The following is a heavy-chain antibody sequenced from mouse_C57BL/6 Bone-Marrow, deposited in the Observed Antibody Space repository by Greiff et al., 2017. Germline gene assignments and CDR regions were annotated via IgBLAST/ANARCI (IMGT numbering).Heavy chain of an antibody. CDR2: INPNNGGT. CDR1: GYTFTDYY. Sequence: EVQLQQSGPELVKPGASVKISCKASGYTFTDYYMNWVKQSHGKSLEWIGDINPNNGGTSYNQKFKGKATLTVDKSSSTAYMELRSLTSEGSAVYYCAREASYYYGSPWFAYWGQGTLVTVSA. D-gene: IGHD1-1*01. J-gene: IGHJ3*01. CDR3: AREASYYYGSPWFAY. V-gene: IGHV1-26*01.